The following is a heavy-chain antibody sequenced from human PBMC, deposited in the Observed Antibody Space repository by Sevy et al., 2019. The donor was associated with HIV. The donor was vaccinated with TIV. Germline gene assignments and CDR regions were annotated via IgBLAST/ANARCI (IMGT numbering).Heavy chain of an antibody. V-gene: IGHV3-23*01. J-gene: IGHJ5*02. Sequence: GGSLRLSCVASGFTLNSYAMSWVRQAPGKGLEWISDISGTGARTNYADSVMGRFTISRDNSKNTLYLQMNSLRAEDTAIYYCARDGYNWIPFDRWGQGTLVTVSS. CDR2: ISGTGART. D-gene: IGHD1-20*01. CDR3: ARDGYNWIPFDR. CDR1: GFTLNSYA.